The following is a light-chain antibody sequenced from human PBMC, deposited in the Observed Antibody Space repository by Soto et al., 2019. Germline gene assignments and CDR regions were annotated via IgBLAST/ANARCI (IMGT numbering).Light chain of an antibody. CDR1: QDISNY. CDR2: DAS. J-gene: IGKJ2*01. CDR3: QQYDNLLPYT. V-gene: IGKV1-33*01. Sequence: DIQMTQSPSSQSASVGDRVTITGQESQDISNYLNWYQQKPGKAPKLLIYDASNLETGVPSRFSGSGSGTDFTFTISSLQPEDIATYYCQQYDNLLPYTFGQGTKLEIK.